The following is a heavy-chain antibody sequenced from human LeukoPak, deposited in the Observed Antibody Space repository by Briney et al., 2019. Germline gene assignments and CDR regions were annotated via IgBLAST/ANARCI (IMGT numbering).Heavy chain of an antibody. D-gene: IGHD3-22*01. CDR3: ARVQCDSSGYYYVTTYYYYGMDV. J-gene: IGHJ6*02. CDR1: GFTFSSYS. CDR2: ISSSSSYI. Sequence: GGSLRLSCAASGFTFSSYSMNWVRQAPGKGLEWVSSISSSSSYIYYADSVKGRFTISRDNAKNSLYLQMNSLRAEDTAVYYCARVQCDSSGYYYVTTYYYYGMDVWGQGTTVTVSS. V-gene: IGHV3-21*01.